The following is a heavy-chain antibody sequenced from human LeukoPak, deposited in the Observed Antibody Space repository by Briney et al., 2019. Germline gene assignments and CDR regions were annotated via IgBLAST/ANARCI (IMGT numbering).Heavy chain of an antibody. CDR1: GGSISNF. CDR3: ARHFSLGAFDI. CDR2: IHYTGNT. V-gene: IGHV4-39*01. J-gene: IGHJ3*02. Sequence: SETLSLTCTVFGGSISNFWGWIRQPPGKGLEWIGSIHYTGNTYYNASLKSRVTISVDTSKNQFSLKLSSMTAADTAVYYCARHFSLGAFDIWGQGTMVSVSS. D-gene: IGHD3-16*01.